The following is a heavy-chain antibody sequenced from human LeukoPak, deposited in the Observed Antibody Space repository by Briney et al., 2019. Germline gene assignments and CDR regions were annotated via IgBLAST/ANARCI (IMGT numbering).Heavy chain of an antibody. J-gene: IGHJ6*03. CDR2: IYYSGST. CDR1: GGSISSYY. V-gene: IGHV4-59*01. D-gene: IGHD3-3*01. CDR3: ARGRAYYDFWSGYLSGSMDV. Sequence: SETLSLTCTVSGGSISSYYWSWIRQPPGKGLEWIGYIYYSGSTNYNPSLKSRVTMSVDTSKNQFSLKLSSVTAADTAVYYCARGRAYYDFWSGYLSGSMDVWGKGTTVTVSS.